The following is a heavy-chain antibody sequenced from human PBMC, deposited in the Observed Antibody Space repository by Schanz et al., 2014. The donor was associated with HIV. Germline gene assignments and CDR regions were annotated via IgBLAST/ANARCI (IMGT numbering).Heavy chain of an antibody. CDR1: GFTFSTYG. D-gene: IGHD1-26*01. CDR3: ARDRISTVGAPHFDL. J-gene: IGHJ4*02. Sequence: QVQLVESGGGVVQPGRSLRLSCAASGFTFSTYGMHWVRQTPGKGLEWVAFISNDGRNKYYADSVKGRFTISRDNSKNTLYLQMNSLRAEDTAVYYCARDRISTVGAPHFDLWGQGTLVTVSS. V-gene: IGHV3-30*03. CDR2: ISNDGRNK.